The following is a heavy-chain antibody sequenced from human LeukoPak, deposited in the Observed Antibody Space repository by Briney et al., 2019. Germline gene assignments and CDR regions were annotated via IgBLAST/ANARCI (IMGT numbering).Heavy chain of an antibody. CDR1: GFTFTTYS. CDR2: ITSSSTSM. J-gene: IGHJ4*02. D-gene: IGHD3-9*01. CDR3: ARTYYDILTGYNPYFDY. V-gene: IGHV3-21*01. Sequence: TGGSLRLSCAASGFTFTTYSMNWVRQAPGKGLEWVSSITSSSTSMYYADSVKGRFTISRDNAKNSLYLQMISLRAEDTAVYYCARTYYDILTGYNPYFDYWGQGTLVTVSS.